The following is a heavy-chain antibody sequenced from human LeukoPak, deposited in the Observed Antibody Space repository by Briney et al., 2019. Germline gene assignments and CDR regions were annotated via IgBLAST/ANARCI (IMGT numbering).Heavy chain of an antibody. CDR3: AREFDYSTSGAGY. J-gene: IGHJ4*02. CDR2: ISSASGYI. Sequence: GGSLRLSCAASGFTFMSYSMNWVRQAPGKGPEWVSTISSASGYIYYGDSVKGRFTVSRDNSKNSLYLQMNSLRAEDTAVYYCAREFDYSTSGAGYWGQGTLVTVSS. D-gene: IGHD4-11*01. V-gene: IGHV3-21*01. CDR1: GFTFMSYS.